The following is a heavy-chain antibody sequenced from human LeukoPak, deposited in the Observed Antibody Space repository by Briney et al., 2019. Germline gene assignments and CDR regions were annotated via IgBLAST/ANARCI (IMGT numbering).Heavy chain of an antibody. J-gene: IGHJ5*02. CDR2: INPNSGGT. D-gene: IGHD2-2*01. CDR3: AREFPHRYIVVVPAAMQGWFDP. CDR1: GYTFTGYY. V-gene: IGHV1-2*02. Sequence: ASVKVSCKASGYTFTGYYMHWVRQAPGQGLEWMGWINPNSGGTNYAQKLQGRVTMTRDTSISTAYMGLSRLRSDDTAVYYCAREFPHRYIVVVPAAMQGWFDPWGQGTLVTVSS.